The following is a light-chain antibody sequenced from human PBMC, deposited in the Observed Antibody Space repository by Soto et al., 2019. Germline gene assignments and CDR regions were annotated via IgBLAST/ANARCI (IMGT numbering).Light chain of an antibody. J-gene: IGLJ1*01. CDR2: EIS. V-gene: IGLV2-18*02. CDR1: SSDVGSYNR. Sequence: QSVLTQPPSVSGSPGQSVTISCTGTSSDVGSYNRVSWYQQPPGTAPQLMIYEISNRPSGVPDRFSGSKSGNTASLTISGLQVEDEADYYCTSYTSSSTYVFGTGTKVTVL. CDR3: TSYTSSSTYV.